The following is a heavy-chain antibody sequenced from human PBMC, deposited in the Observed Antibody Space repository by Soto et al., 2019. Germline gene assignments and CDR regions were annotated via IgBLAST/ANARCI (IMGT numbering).Heavy chain of an antibody. D-gene: IGHD3-22*01. J-gene: IGHJ4*02. CDR3: ARVAYYDSSGYYKYYFDY. CDR1: GGTFRSYA. CDR2: IIPIFGTA. Sequence: QVQLVQSGAEVKKPGSSVKVSCKASGGTFRSYAISWVRQAPGQGLEWMGGIIPIFGTANYAQKFQGRVTITADESTSTAYMELSSLRSEDTAVYYCARVAYYDSSGYYKYYFDYWGQGTLVTVSS. V-gene: IGHV1-69*12.